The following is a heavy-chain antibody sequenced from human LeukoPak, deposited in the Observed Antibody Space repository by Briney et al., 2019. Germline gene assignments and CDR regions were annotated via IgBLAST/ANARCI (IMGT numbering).Heavy chain of an antibody. CDR2: IKQDGSER. Sequence: QSGGSLRLSCAASGFTFSSYWMSWVRQAPGKGLEWVANIKQDGSERYYVDSVKGRLTISRDNAKNSLYLQMNSLRAEDTAVYYCAKGGTPLTAKSTARLDYWGQGTLVTVSS. D-gene: IGHD1-14*01. CDR3: AKGGTPLTAKSTARLDY. CDR1: GFTFSSYW. V-gene: IGHV3-7*03. J-gene: IGHJ4*02.